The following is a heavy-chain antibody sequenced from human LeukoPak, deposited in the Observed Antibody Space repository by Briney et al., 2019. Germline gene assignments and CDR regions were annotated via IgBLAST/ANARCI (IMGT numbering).Heavy chain of an antibody. CDR2: FDPEDGET. J-gene: IGHJ3*02. Sequence: PGASVKVSCKVSGYTLTELSMHWVRQAPGKGLEWMGGFDPEDGETIYAQKFQGRVTMTEDTSTDTAYMELSSLRSEDMAVYYCARVASSRTTVTTSAHDAFDIWGQGTMVTVSS. D-gene: IGHD4-11*01. V-gene: IGHV1-24*01. CDR1: GYTLTELS. CDR3: ARVASSRTTVTTSAHDAFDI.